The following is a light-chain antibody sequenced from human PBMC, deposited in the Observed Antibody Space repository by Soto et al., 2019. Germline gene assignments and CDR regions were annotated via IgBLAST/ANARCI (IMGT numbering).Light chain of an antibody. CDR3: QQSYSTPWT. Sequence: DSQMTQSPSSLSASVGDRVTITCRASQSISSYRTWDQQKPGKAPKLLIYAASSLQSGVPSRVSGSGSGTDFTLTSSSLQPEDVATYYCQQSYSTPWTFGQGTKVEIK. CDR1: QSISSY. J-gene: IGKJ1*01. CDR2: AAS. V-gene: IGKV1-39*01.